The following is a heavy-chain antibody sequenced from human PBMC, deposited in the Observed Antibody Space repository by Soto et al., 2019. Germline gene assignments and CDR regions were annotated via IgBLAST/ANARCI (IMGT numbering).Heavy chain of an antibody. CDR3: ARDHRYSSSFFDY. J-gene: IGHJ4*02. D-gene: IGHD6-19*01. CDR1: GYAFTDYG. V-gene: IGHV1-18*04. CDR2: ISAYNGNT. Sequence: QVRLVLSGDEVKKPGASVKVSCKASGYAFTDYGISWVRQAPGQGLEWIGWISAYNGNTNYAQKFQGRVTVTTDTSTTAAYMEVRNFRSDDTAVYYCARDHRYSSSFFDYWSQGTLITVSS.